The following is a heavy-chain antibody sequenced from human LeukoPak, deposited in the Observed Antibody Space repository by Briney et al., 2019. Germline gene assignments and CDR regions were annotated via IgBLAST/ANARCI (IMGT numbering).Heavy chain of an antibody. CDR2: IYISGST. V-gene: IGHV4-4*08. CDR3: AREGRGTLTDFDY. J-gene: IGHJ4*02. D-gene: IGHD7-27*01. CDR1: GASIKNYY. Sequence: SETLSLTYTVSGASIKNYYWSWIRQPPGKGLEWIGRIYISGSTNYNPSLKSRVTISVDTSKNQFSLKLSSVTAADTAVYYCAREGRGTLTDFDYWGQGTLVTVSS.